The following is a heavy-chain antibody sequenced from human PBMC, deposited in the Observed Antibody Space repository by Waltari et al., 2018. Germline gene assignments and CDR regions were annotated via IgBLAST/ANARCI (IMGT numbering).Heavy chain of an antibody. CDR3: AKETYSSSSLGVDY. D-gene: IGHD6-6*01. Sequence: QVQLVESGGGVVQPGGSLRLSCAASGFTFSSYGMHWVRQAPGKGLEWVALIRYDGSNKYYADSVKGRFTISRDNSKNTLYLQMNSLRAEDTAVYYCAKETYSSSSLGVDYWGQGTLVTVSS. CDR1: GFTFSSYG. CDR2: IRYDGSNK. J-gene: IGHJ4*02. V-gene: IGHV3-30*02.